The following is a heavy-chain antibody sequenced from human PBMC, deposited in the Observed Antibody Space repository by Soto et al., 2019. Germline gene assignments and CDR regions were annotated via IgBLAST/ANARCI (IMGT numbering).Heavy chain of an antibody. J-gene: IGHJ4*02. CDR2: IWYDGSNK. CDR1: GFTFSSYG. D-gene: IGHD5-12*01. V-gene: IGHV3-33*01. CDR3: AREVGPTSYFDY. Sequence: GGSLRLSCAASGFTFSSYGMHWVRQAPGKGLEWVAVIWYDGSNKYYADSVKGRFTISRDNSKNTLYLQMNSLRAEDTAVYYCAREVGPTSYFDYWGQGTLVTVSS.